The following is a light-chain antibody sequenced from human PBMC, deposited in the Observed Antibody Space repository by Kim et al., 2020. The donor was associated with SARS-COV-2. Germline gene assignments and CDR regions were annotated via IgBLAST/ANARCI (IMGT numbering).Light chain of an antibody. CDR2: EDD. Sequence: GRAGSSSCTRSRGSSDGNYVQWYQQRPGGVPTTVIYEDDQRPSGVSDRFSGSIDNSSNSASLTISGLRTEDEADYYCQSYNRDNVIFGGGTQLTVL. CDR1: RGSSDGNY. CDR3: QSYNRDNVI. V-gene: IGLV6-57*03. J-gene: IGLJ2*01.